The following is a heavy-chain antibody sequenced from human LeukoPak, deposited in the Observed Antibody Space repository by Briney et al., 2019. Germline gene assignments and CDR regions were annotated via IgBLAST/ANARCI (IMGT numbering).Heavy chain of an antibody. CDR2: ISYDGSNK. D-gene: IGHD6-19*01. CDR3: ARDLFGIAVAGTGGGFDY. J-gene: IGHJ4*02. V-gene: IGHV3-30-3*01. Sequence: GRSLRLSCAASGFSFSSYAMHWVRQAQGKGMEWVAVISYDGSNKYYAGSVKDRFTISRDNSKNTLYLQMNSLRAEDTAVYYCARDLFGIAVAGTGGGFDYWGQGTLVTVSS. CDR1: GFSFSSYA.